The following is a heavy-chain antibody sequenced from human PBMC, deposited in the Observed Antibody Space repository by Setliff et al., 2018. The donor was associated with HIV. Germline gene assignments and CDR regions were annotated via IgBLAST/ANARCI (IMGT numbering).Heavy chain of an antibody. CDR1: GGSISSGSHY. V-gene: IGHV4-61*09. J-gene: IGHJ3*02. D-gene: IGHD6-13*01. CDR2: IYNSGST. Sequence: LSLTCTVSGGSISSGSHYWSLIRQPAGKGLEWIGHIYNSGSTNSNPSLKSRVTISVDTSKNQFSLKLSSVTAADTAVYYCARVDSSRGLHAFDIWGQGTMVTVSS. CDR3: ARVDSSRGLHAFDI.